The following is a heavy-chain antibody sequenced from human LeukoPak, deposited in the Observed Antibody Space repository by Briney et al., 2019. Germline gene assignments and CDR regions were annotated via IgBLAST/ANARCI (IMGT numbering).Heavy chain of an antibody. Sequence: GGSLRLSCAASGFTFSSYEMNWVRQAPGKGLEWVSAISGSGGSTYYADSVKGRFTISRDNSKNTLYLQMNSLRAEDTAVYYCAKDGRITMIVVVISGFDYWGQGTLVTVSS. CDR2: ISGSGGST. J-gene: IGHJ4*02. D-gene: IGHD3-22*01. CDR3: AKDGRITMIVVVISGFDY. CDR1: GFTFSSYE. V-gene: IGHV3-23*01.